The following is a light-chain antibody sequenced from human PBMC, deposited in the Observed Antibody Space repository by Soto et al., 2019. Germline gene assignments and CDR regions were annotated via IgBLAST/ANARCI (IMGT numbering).Light chain of an antibody. CDR3: CSYTTSNTRQIV. CDR1: SSDVGGYNY. V-gene: IGLV2-14*01. J-gene: IGLJ1*01. Sequence: QSVLTQPASVSGSPGQSITISCTGTSSDVGGYNYVSWYQQHPGKAPKFMIYDVSNRPSGVSNRFSGSKSGNTASLTISGLQAEDEADYYCCSYTTSNTRQIVFGTRTKVPVL. CDR2: DVS.